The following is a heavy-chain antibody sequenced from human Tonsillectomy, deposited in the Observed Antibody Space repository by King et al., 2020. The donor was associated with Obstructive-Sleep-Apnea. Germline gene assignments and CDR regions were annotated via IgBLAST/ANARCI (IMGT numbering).Heavy chain of an antibody. CDR2: ISGSGGST. CDR3: AKGPFCSSSSCYSSTDAFDI. Sequence: DVQLVESGGGLVQPGGSLRLSCAASGFTFSSYVMSWVRQAPGKGLEWVSAISGSGGSTYYADSVKGRFTISRDNSKNTLYQQMNSLRAEDTAVYYCAKGPFCSSSSCYSSTDAFDIWGQGTMVTVSS. CDR1: GFTFSSYV. V-gene: IGHV3-23*04. D-gene: IGHD2-2*01. J-gene: IGHJ3*02.